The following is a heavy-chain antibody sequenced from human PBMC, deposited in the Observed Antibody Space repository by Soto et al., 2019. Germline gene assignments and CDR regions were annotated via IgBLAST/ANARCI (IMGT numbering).Heavy chain of an antibody. CDR3: VRDLQYPTYYYYDSSGYPGFDY. CDR1: GYTFTSYG. J-gene: IGHJ4*02. V-gene: IGHV1-18*01. CDR2: ISAYNGNT. D-gene: IGHD3-22*01. Sequence: QVQLVQSGAEVKKPGASVKVSCKASGYTFTSYGISWVRQARGQGLEWMGWISAYNGNTNYAQKLQGRVTMTTDTSTSTAYMELRSLRSDDTAVYYCVRDLQYPTYYYYDSSGYPGFDYWGQGTLVTVSS.